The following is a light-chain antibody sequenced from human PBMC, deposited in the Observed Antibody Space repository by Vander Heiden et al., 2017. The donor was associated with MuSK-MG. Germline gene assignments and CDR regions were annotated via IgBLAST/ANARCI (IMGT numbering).Light chain of an antibody. CDR1: ESINTY. Sequence: EIVLTQSPATPSLSPGETAPLSCRASESINTYLARYKQKPGQAPRILIYDAATSATPIPARFSGCGSGSELTLSIMSRQPEDFAVYYCHQRRTWRNTFGQGTQLEIK. J-gene: IGKJ5*01. CDR2: DAA. CDR3: HQRRTWRNT. V-gene: IGKV3-11*01.